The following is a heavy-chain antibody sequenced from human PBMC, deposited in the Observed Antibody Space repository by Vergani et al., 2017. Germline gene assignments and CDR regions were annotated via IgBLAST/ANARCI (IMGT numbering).Heavy chain of an antibody. J-gene: IGHJ4*02. CDR1: GGSISSYY. D-gene: IGHD6-13*01. Sequence: QVQLQESGPGLVKPSETLSLTCTVSGGSISSYYWSWIRQPPGKGLEWIGYIYYSGSTNYYPSLKSRVTISVDTSKNQFSLKLSSVTAADTAVYYCARGGSSSWYCDYWGQGTLVTVSS. CDR3: ARGGSSSWYCDY. V-gene: IGHV4-59*01. CDR2: IYYSGST.